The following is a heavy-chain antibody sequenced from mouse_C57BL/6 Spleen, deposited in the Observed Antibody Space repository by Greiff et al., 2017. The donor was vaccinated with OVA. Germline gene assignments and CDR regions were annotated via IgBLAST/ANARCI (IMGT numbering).Heavy chain of an antibody. CDR2: INPSTGGT. J-gene: IGHJ4*01. V-gene: IGHV1-42*01. CDR1: GYSFTGYY. CDR3: ARSANYAMDY. Sequence: VQLQQSGPELVKPGASVKISCTASGYSFTGYYMNWVKQSPEKSLEWIGEINPSTGGTTYNQKFKAKATLTVDKSSSTAYMQLKSLTSEDSAVYYCARSANYAMDYWGQGTSVTASS.